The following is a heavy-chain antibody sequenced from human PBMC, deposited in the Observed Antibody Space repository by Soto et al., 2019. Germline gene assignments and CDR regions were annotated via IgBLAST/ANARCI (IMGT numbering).Heavy chain of an antibody. V-gene: IGHV3-30-3*01. CDR1: GFTFSSYA. J-gene: IGHJ4*02. D-gene: IGHD6-13*01. CDR3: ARAGYSSSWWIDY. CDR2: ISYDGSNK. Sequence: QVQLVESGGGVVQPGRSLRLSCAASGFTFSSYAMHWVRQAPGKGLEWVAVISYDGSNKYYADSVKGRFTISRDNSKNTLYLQMNSLRAEDTAVYYGARAGYSSSWWIDYWGQGTLVTVSS.